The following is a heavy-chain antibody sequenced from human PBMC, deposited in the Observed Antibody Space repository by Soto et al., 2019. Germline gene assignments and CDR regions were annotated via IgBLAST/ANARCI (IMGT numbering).Heavy chain of an antibody. CDR1: GGSLTDLS. D-gene: IGHD1-26*01. V-gene: IGHV1-24*01. CDR3: ARDSIVSEYYYYYMDV. CDR2: FDPEDGET. J-gene: IGHJ6*03. Sequence: GASVKLSCKVSGGSLTDLSMHWVRQAPGKGLEWMGSFDPEDGETTYSQKFQGRVTITGDTSAGTAYMELSSLRSEDTAVYYCARDSIVSEYYYYYMDVWGKGTTVTVSS.